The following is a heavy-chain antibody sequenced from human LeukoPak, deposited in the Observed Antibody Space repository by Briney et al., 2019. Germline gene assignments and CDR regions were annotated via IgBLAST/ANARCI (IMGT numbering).Heavy chain of an antibody. CDR1: GGSTSSYY. CDR2: IYYSGST. V-gene: IGHV4-59*01. J-gene: IGHJ4*02. D-gene: IGHD5-24*01. Sequence: SETLSLTCTVSGGSTSSYYWSWIRQPPGKGLEWIGYIYYSGSTNYNPSLKSRVTISVDTSKNQFSLKLSSVTAADTAVYYCARDSPTIHNFDYWGQGTLVTVSS. CDR3: ARDSPTIHNFDY.